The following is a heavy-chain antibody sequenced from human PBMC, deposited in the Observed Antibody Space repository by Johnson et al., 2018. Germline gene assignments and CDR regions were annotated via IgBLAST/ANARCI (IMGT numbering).Heavy chain of an antibody. CDR3: AKEVFSGRYPPHYGMDV. V-gene: IGHV3-30*18. D-gene: IGHD1-26*01. CDR2: ISYDRSNQ. J-gene: IGHJ6*02. CDR1: GFTFSSYA. Sequence: QVQLVQSGGGVVQPGRSLRLSCAASGFTFSSYAMHWVRQAPGKGLEWVALISYDRSNQYYADSVKGRFTISRDLSRNTLYLQMDSLRAEYTAVYYCAKEVFSGRYPPHYGMDVWGQGTTVTVSS.